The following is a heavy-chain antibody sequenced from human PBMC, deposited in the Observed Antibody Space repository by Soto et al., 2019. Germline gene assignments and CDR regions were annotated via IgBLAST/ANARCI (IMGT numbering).Heavy chain of an antibody. Sequence: ASVKVSCKVSGYSLSELAVQWVRQTPGKGLEWMGGMDADGDQTVYAQRFQGRLIMTEDTSTDTTYIELTNLRSEDTAVYFCATAVGLMGTKTAFDVWGQGTKVTVSS. V-gene: IGHV1-24*01. CDR1: GYSLSELA. D-gene: IGHD1-26*01. CDR3: ATAVGLMGTKTAFDV. J-gene: IGHJ3*01. CDR2: MDADGDQT.